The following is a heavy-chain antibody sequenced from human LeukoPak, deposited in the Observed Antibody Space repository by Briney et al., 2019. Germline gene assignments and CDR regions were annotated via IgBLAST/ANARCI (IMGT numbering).Heavy chain of an antibody. CDR3: ARGWNYEVDY. V-gene: IGHV4-34*01. CDR2: INHSGST. CDR1: GGSFSGYY. J-gene: IGHJ4*02. D-gene: IGHD1-7*01. Sequence: SGTLSLTCAVYGGSFSGYYWSWIRQPPGKGLEWIGEINHSGSTNYNPSLKSRVTISVDTSKNQFSLKLSSVTAADTAVYYCARGWNYEVDYWGQGTLVTVSS.